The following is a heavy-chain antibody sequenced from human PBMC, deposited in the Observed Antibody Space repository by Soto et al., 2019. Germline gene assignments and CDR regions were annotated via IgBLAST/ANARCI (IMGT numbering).Heavy chain of an antibody. V-gene: IGHV1-3*01. J-gene: IGHJ5*02. CDR3: ARDLYSSSLFWFDP. CDR1: GYNFTQYR. D-gene: IGHD2-2*01. CDR2: ITAGDAKT. Sequence: QVQLVQSGADVKKPGASVKISCKASGYNFTQYRIHWVRQAPGQRLEWMGWITAGDAKTEYSQKFQGRVTISRDISATTVYLDLDSLRSEDTAVYYCARDLYSSSLFWFDPWGRGTQVIVSS.